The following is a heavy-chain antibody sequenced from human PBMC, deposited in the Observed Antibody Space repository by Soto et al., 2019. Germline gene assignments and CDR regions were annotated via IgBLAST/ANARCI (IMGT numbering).Heavy chain of an antibody. CDR1: GYTFTSYD. J-gene: IGHJ6*02. CDR2: MNPNRGNT. CDR3: ARGHRRITIFGVVIPPGPRHSGMAV. D-gene: IGHD3-3*01. V-gene: IGHV1-8*01. Sequence: ASVKVSCKASGYTFTSYDINWVRQATGQGLEWMGWMNPNRGNTGYAQKFQGRVTMTRNTSISTAYMELSSLRSEDTAVYYCARGHRRITIFGVVIPPGPRHSGMAVWGQGTTVTVSS.